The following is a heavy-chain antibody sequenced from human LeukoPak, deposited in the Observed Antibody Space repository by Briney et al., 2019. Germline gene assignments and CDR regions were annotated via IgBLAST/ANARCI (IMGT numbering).Heavy chain of an antibody. Sequence: SETLSHTCQVSGGSISSDYWSWLRQPPGKGLQWIGYIYYSGRTNYNPSLKSRVTISLDTSKYHFSLKLASVTAADTAVYYCARHLKVLLGAFGIWGQGTVVTVSS. J-gene: IGHJ3*02. CDR1: GGSISSDY. V-gene: IGHV4-59*13. CDR3: ARHLKVLLGAFGI. CDR2: IYYSGRT. D-gene: IGHD3-10*01.